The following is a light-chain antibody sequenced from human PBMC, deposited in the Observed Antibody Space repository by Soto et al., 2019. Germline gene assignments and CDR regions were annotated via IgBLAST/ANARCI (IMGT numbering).Light chain of an antibody. CDR1: QSVSSTY. V-gene: IGKV3-20*01. CDR2: GAS. CDR3: QRYDISPFP. Sequence: EIVLTQSPGTLSLSPGERATLSCRASQSVSSTYLAWYQQKPGQAPRLLIYGASSRATGIPDRFSGSGSGTDFTLTISRLEPEDGAVYYCQRYDISPFPFGQGTKLEIK. J-gene: IGKJ2*01.